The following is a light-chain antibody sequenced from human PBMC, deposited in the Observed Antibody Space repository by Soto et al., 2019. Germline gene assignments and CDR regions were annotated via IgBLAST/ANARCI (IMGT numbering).Light chain of an antibody. CDR3: QQYEIYPIT. J-gene: IGKJ5*01. CDR1: QSSNSW. CDR2: KAS. Sequence: DIQMTQSPSTLSASVGDRVTITCRASQSSNSWLAWYQQKPGKAPKLLIYKASSLESGVPSRFSGSGSGTEFTLTISSLQPDDFAAYYLQQYEIYPITFGQGTRLEIK. V-gene: IGKV1-5*03.